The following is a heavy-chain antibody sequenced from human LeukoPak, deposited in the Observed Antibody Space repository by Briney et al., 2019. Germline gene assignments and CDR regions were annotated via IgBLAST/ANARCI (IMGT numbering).Heavy chain of an antibody. CDR3: ARVIQLWLIDY. Sequence: SETLSLTCSVSGYSISSGYYWAWIRPPPGKGLEWIGTIYQSGTTYYNPSLRSRVTISVDTSKNQFSLKLSSVTAADTAVYYCARVIQLWLIDYWGQGTLVTVSS. J-gene: IGHJ4*02. CDR1: GYSISSGYY. D-gene: IGHD5-18*01. CDR2: IYQSGTT. V-gene: IGHV4-38-2*02.